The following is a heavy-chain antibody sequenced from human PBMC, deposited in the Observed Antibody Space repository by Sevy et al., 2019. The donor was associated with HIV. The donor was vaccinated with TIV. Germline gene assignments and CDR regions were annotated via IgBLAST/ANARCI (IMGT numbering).Heavy chain of an antibody. D-gene: IGHD2-8*01. V-gene: IGHV3-20*04. CDR2: INWNSGSI. Sequence: GGSLRLSCAASGFTLDDYGMSWVRQAPGKGLEWVSGINWNSGSIGYADSVKGRFTISRDNAKNSLYLQMKNLRAEDTALYYCARVGCPNGVCYSYYYSFMDVWGTGTTVTVSS. CDR1: GFTLDDYG. J-gene: IGHJ6*03. CDR3: ARVGCPNGVCYSYYYSFMDV.